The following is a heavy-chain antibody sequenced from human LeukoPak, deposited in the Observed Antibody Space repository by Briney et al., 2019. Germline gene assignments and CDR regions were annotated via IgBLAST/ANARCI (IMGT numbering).Heavy chain of an antibody. V-gene: IGHV4-39*07. CDR3: ARVHGDYSTAY. D-gene: IGHD4-17*01. Sequence: PSETLSLTCTVSGGSISSSSYYWGWIRQPPGKGLEWIGSIYYSGSTYYNPSLKSRVTISVDTSKNQFSLKLSSVTAADTAVYYCARVHGDYSTAYWGQGTLVTVSS. J-gene: IGHJ4*02. CDR2: IYYSGST. CDR1: GGSISSSSYY.